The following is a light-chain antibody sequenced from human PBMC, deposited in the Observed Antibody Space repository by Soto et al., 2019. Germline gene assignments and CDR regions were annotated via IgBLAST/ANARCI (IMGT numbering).Light chain of an antibody. J-gene: IGKJ4*01. CDR1: QSVTDS. CDR3: QQRSKWPLT. CDR2: DAS. V-gene: IGKV3-11*01. Sequence: EIVLTQSPATLSVSPGERATLSCRASQSVTDSLAWYQQKPGQAPRLLIYDASTRATGIPARFSGSGSGTDFTLTISSLEPEDFAVYYCQQRSKWPLTFGGGTKVDIK.